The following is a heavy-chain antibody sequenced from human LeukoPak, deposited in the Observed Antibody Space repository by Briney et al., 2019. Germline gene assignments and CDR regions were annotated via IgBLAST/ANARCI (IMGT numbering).Heavy chain of an antibody. CDR3: ARDFFSLAAHDY. Sequence: PGGSLRLSCAASGFTFSSYAMNWVRQAPGKGLEWVSSISSSGSYIYYADSLKGRFTISRDNAKNSLYLQMNSLRAEDTAVYYCARDFFSLAAHDYWGQGTLVTVSS. V-gene: IGHV3-21*01. J-gene: IGHJ4*02. CDR1: GFTFSSYA. CDR2: ISSSGSYI. D-gene: IGHD2-15*01.